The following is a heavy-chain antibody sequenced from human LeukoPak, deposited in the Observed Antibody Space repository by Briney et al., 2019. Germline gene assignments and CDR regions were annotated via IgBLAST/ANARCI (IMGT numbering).Heavy chain of an antibody. CDR2: INHSGST. CDR1: GGSFSGYY. J-gene: IGHJ6*02. D-gene: IGHD2-15*01. CDR3: ARAPLGYGGNEGMDV. V-gene: IGHV4-34*01. Sequence: SETLSLTCAGYGGSFSGYYWSWIRQPPGKGLEWIGEINHSGSTNYNPSLKSRVTISVDTSKNQFSLKLSSVTAADTAVYYCARAPLGYGGNEGMDVWGQGTTVTVSS.